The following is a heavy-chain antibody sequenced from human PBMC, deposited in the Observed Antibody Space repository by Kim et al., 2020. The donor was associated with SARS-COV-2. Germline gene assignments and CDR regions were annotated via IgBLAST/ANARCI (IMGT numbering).Heavy chain of an antibody. CDR1: GYTFTGYY. J-gene: IGHJ6*02. CDR2: INPNSGGT. D-gene: IGHD3-10*01. V-gene: IGHV1-2*06. Sequence: ASVKVSCKASGYTFTGYYMHWVRQAPGQGLEWMGRINPNSGGTNYAQKFQGRVTMTRDTSISTAYMELSRLRSDDTAVYYCARDGITMVRGVHGGYYYYGMDVWGQGTTVTVSS. CDR3: ARDGITMVRGVHGGYYYYGMDV.